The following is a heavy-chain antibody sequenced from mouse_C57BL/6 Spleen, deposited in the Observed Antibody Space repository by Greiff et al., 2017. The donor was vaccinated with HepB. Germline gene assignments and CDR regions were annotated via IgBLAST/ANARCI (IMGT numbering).Heavy chain of an antibody. Sequence: VHLVESGPGLVQPSQSLSITCTVSGFSLTSYGVHWVRQSPGKGLEWLGVIWRGGSTDYNAAFMSRLSITKDNSKSQVFFKMNSLQADDTAIYYCASYYSNYVSYAMDYWGQGTSVTVSS. V-gene: IGHV2-5*01. CDR1: GFSLTSYG. CDR3: ASYYSNYVSYAMDY. CDR2: IWRGGST. J-gene: IGHJ4*01. D-gene: IGHD2-5*01.